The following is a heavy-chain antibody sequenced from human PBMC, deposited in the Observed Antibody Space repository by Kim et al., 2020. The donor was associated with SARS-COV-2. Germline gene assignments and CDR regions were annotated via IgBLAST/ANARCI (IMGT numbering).Heavy chain of an antibody. J-gene: IGHJ6*02. Sequence: NDSPSFQGHVTISADKSIRTAYLQWSSLKASDTAMYYCARQDYYYGMDVWGQGTTVTVSS. V-gene: IGHV5-10-1*01. CDR3: ARQDYYYGMDV.